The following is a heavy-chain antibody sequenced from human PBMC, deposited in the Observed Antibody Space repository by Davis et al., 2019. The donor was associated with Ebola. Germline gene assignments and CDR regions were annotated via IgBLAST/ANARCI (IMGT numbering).Heavy chain of an antibody. Sequence: GESLKISCAASGFTFSSYWMSWVRQAPGKGLEWVANIKQDGNEKYYVDSVKGRFTISRDNAKNSLYLQMNSLRAEDTAVYYCAREMGIAVSWGQGTLVGVSS. V-gene: IGHV3-7*03. D-gene: IGHD6-19*01. CDR1: GFTFSSYW. CDR2: IKQDGNEK. J-gene: IGHJ4*02. CDR3: AREMGIAVS.